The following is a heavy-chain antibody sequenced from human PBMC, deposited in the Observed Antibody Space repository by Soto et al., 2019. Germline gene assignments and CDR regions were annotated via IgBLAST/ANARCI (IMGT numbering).Heavy chain of an antibody. V-gene: IGHV4-34*01. CDR1: GGSFSGYY. J-gene: IGHJ4*02. Sequence: PSETLSLTCAVYGGSFSGYYWSWIRQPPGKGLEWIGEINHSGSTNYNPSLKSRVTISVDTSKNQFSLKLSSVPAADTAAYYCARGGARLDYWGQGTLVTVSS. CDR3: ARGGARLDY. D-gene: IGHD6-6*01. CDR2: INHSGST.